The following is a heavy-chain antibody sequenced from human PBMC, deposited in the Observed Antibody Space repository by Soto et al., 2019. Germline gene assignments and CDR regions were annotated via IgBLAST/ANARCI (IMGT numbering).Heavy chain of an antibody. J-gene: IGHJ4*02. CDR1: GGTFSSYA. CDR2: IIPIFGTA. CDR3: ATPRDPLLFFDY. D-gene: IGHD3-10*01. Sequence: SVKVSCKASGGTFSSYAISWVRQATGQGLEWMGGIIPIFGTANYARKFQGRVTITADESTSTAYMELSSLRSEDTAVYYWATPRDPLLFFDYWGQGTLVTVSS. V-gene: IGHV1-69*13.